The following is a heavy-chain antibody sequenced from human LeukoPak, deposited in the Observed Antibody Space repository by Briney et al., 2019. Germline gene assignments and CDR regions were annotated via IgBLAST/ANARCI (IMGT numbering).Heavy chain of an antibody. CDR2: IISSSSYI. J-gene: IGHJ4*02. D-gene: IGHD6-6*01. CDR1: GFTFSSHS. Sequence: GGSLSLLCAASGFTFSSHSMKWVRQAPGRGLECVSSIISSSSYIYYADSVKGRFTISRDNAKNSLYLQMNSLRAEDTAVYYCACKYSSSSTYYFDYWGQGTLVTVSS. V-gene: IGHV3-21*01. CDR3: ACKYSSSSTYYFDY.